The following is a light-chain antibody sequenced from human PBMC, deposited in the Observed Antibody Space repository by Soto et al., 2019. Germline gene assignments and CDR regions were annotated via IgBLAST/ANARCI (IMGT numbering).Light chain of an antibody. J-gene: IGKJ4*01. CDR2: DAS. CDR3: QQRNKWPPVT. CDR1: PSVSNS. V-gene: IGKV3-11*01. Sequence: ESVLTQSPATLSLSPGERATLSCRASPSVSNSLAWYQHKPGQAPRLLIYDASNRATGVPTRFSGSGSGTDFTLTIRSREPEDFAVYYCQQRNKWPPVTFGGGTRVEIK.